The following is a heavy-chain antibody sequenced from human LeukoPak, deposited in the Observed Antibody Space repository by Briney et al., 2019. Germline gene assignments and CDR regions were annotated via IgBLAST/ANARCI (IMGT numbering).Heavy chain of an antibody. CDR1: GGTFSSYA. D-gene: IGHD1-26*01. CDR2: IFPILGIA. V-gene: IGHV1-69*04. CDR3: ARDPYSGSHPLDY. Sequence: SVKLSCKASGGTFSSYAISWVRQAPGQGLEWMGRIFPILGIANYAQKFQGRVTITADKSTSTAYMELSSLRSEDTAVYYCARDPYSGSHPLDYWGQGTLVTVSS. J-gene: IGHJ4*02.